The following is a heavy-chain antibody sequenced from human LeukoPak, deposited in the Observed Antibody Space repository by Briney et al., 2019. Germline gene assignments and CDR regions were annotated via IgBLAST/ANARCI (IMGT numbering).Heavy chain of an antibody. CDR3: AGPALYYYDSRVFYTPGGGSFDS. J-gene: IGHJ4*02. CDR2: INPNSGGT. Sequence: GASVKVSCKASGYTFTGYYMHWVRQAPGQGLEWMGWINPNSGGTNYAQKFQGWVTMTRDTSISTAYMELSRLRSDDTAVYYCAGPALYYYDSRVFYTPGGGSFDSGARGPLATVPS. D-gene: IGHD3-22*01. CDR1: GYTFTGYY. V-gene: IGHV1-2*04.